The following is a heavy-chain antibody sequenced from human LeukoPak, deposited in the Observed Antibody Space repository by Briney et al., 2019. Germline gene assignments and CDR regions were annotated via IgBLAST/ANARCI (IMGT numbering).Heavy chain of an antibody. CDR1: GGTFSSYA. Sequence: ASVKVSCKASGGTFSSYAISWVRQAPGQGLEWMGGIIPIFGTANYAQKFQGRVTITADESTSTAYMELSSLRSEDTAVYYCARPAGACSSYYYYYGMDVWGQGTTVTVSS. CDR2: IIPIFGTA. V-gene: IGHV1-69*13. J-gene: IGHJ6*02. D-gene: IGHD6-6*01. CDR3: ARPAGACSSYYYYYGMDV.